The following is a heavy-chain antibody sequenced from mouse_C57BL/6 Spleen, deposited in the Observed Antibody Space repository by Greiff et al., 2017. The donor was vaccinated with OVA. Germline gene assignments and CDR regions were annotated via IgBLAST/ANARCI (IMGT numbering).Heavy chain of an antibody. D-gene: IGHD2-3*01. J-gene: IGHJ3*01. CDR3: AGGLYDGYFFAY. CDR2: ITHSGET. Sequence: ESGPGLVKPSQSLFLTCSITGFPITSGYYWIWIRQSPGKPLEWMGYITHSGETFYNPSLQSPISITRETSKNQFFLQLNTVTTEDTAMYYCAGGLYDGYFFAYWGQGTLVTVSA. V-gene: IGHV12-3*01. CDR1: GFPITSGYY.